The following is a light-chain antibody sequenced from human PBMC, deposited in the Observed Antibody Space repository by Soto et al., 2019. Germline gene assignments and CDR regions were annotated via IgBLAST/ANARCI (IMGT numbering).Light chain of an antibody. CDR3: CSYAGSSTFAVL. CDR2: EGS. Sequence: QSVLTQPASVSGSPGQSITISCTGTSSDVGSYNLVSWYQQHPGKAPKLMIYEGSKRPSGVSNRFSGSKSGNTASLTISGLQAEDEADYYCCSYAGSSTFAVLFGGGTKVTVL. CDR1: SSDVGSYNL. J-gene: IGLJ2*01. V-gene: IGLV2-23*03.